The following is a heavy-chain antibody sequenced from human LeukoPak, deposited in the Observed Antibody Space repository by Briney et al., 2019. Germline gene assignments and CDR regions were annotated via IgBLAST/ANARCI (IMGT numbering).Heavy chain of an antibody. Sequence: GESLKISCNVSGYSFTSYCIGWVRQMPGKGLEWMGIIYPGDSGPTYSPSFQGQVTISVDKSITTAYLQWSSLQASDTAMYYCGMSGDRVPLQDDVFDVWGQGTMVTVST. J-gene: IGHJ3*01. CDR2: IYPGDSGP. V-gene: IGHV5-51*01. CDR1: GYSFTSYC. D-gene: IGHD1-26*01. CDR3: GMSGDRVPLQDDVFDV.